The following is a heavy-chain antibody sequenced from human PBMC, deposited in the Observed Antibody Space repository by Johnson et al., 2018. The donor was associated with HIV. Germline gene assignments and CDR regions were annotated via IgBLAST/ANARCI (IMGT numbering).Heavy chain of an antibody. V-gene: IGHV3-64*04. CDR1: GFTFSRYA. CDR2: ISSDGGST. J-gene: IGHJ3*02. CDR3: ARGRYDSRGPVGAFDI. Sequence: QVKLVESGGGVVQPGRSLRLSCAASGFTFSRYAMHWVRQAPGEGLEYVSAISSDGGSTYYADSVKGRFIISRDNSKNTLYLQMNSLRAEDTAVYYCARGRYDSRGPVGAFDIWGQGTMVTVSS. D-gene: IGHD3-22*01.